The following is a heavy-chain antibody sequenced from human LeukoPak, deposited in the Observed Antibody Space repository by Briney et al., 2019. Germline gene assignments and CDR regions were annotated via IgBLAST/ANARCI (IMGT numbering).Heavy chain of an antibody. D-gene: IGHD1-7*01. V-gene: IGHV4-38-2*02. CDR3: ARVRDNWNYGWVDY. CDR2: IYYSGNT. J-gene: IGHJ4*02. Sequence: PSETLSLTCSVSGYSISSGYYWGWIRQPPGKGLEWIGAIYYSGNTYYNPSLKSRVSISVDTSKNQFSLKLSSVTAADTAVYYCARVRDNWNYGWVDYWGQGTLVTVSS. CDR1: GYSISSGYY.